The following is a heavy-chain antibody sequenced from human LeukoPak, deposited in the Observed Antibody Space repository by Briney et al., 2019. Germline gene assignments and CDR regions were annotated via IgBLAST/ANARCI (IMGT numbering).Heavy chain of an antibody. CDR1: GFTFSSYW. D-gene: IGHD3-16*02. CDR3: ARVKSDTFGGVIASYYFDY. Sequence: GGSLRLSCAASGFTFSSYWMSWVRQAPGKGLEWVANIKQDGSEKYYVDSVKGRFTISRDNAKNSLYLQMNSLRAEDTAVYYCARVKSDTFGGVIASYYFDYWGQGTLVTASS. CDR2: IKQDGSEK. J-gene: IGHJ4*02. V-gene: IGHV3-7*01.